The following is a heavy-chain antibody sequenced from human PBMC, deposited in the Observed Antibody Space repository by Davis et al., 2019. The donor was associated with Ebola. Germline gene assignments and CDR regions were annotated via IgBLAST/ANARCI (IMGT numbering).Heavy chain of an antibody. V-gene: IGHV4-4*09. CDR3: ASTIFGVAIDRFDY. Sequence: SETLSLTCTVSGDSISSYYWSWIRQTPGKELEWIGYIHHSGTTNYSPSLKSRVTISVDTSKNQFSLKLKSVTAADTAVYYCASTIFGVAIDRFDYWGQGHLVTVSS. J-gene: IGHJ4*02. CDR2: IHHSGTT. D-gene: IGHD3-3*01. CDR1: GDSISSYY.